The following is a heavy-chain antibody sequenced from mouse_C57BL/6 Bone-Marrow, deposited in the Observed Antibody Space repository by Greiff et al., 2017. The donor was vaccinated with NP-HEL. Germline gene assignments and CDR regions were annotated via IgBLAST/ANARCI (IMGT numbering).Heavy chain of an antibody. Sequence: QVQLQQPGAELVKPGASVKLSCKASGYTFTSYWIHWVKQRPGQGLEWIGDIYPGSGSTNYNEKFKTKATLTVDKSSSTAYLQLSSLTSEDSAVYDLARGGYDDGGKGTTLTVAS. CDR3: ARGGYDD. CDR1: GYTFTSYW. CDR2: IYPGSGST. D-gene: IGHD1-1*02. J-gene: IGHJ2*01. V-gene: IGHV1-55*01.